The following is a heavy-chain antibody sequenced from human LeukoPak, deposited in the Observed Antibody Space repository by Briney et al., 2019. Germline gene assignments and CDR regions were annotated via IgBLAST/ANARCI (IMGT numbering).Heavy chain of an antibody. D-gene: IGHD2-8*01. Sequence: ASVKVSCKASGYTFTDYYMYWVRQAPRQGLEWMGWINPNNGGTNYAQKYQGRLTKTRDAYIRTASMERSRLGCDDTAVYYCAGDGGGLIDIHADYWGQGTLVTVSS. CDR3: AGDGGGLIDIHADY. J-gene: IGHJ4*02. CDR1: GYTFTDYY. CDR2: INPNNGGT. V-gene: IGHV1-2*02.